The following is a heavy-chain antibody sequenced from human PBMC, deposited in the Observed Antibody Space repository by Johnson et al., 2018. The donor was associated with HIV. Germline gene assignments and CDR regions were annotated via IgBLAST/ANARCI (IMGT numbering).Heavy chain of an antibody. D-gene: IGHD1-1*01. CDR1: GFTFSNAW. CDR3: TTGLSWNDAFHI. Sequence: VQLVESGGGLVKPGGSLTLSCAASGFTFSNAWMSWVRQAPGKGLEWVGRIKSKTDGGTTDYAAPVKGRFTISRDDSKNTLYLQMNSLKTEDTALYYCTTGLSWNDAFHIWAQGTMVTVSS. V-gene: IGHV3-15*01. CDR2: IKSKTDGGTT. J-gene: IGHJ3*02.